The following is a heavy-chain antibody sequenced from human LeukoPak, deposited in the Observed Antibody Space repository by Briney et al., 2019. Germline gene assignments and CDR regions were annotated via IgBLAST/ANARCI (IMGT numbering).Heavy chain of an antibody. Sequence: ASVNLSCKASGYTFTSYAMHWERQAPGQRLEWMGWINAGSGNTKYSQKFQGRVTITRDTSASTAYMELSSLRSEDTAVYYCARDGRRIAVADYWGQGTLVTVSS. CDR1: GYTFTSYA. CDR2: INAGSGNT. D-gene: IGHD6-19*01. V-gene: IGHV1-3*01. J-gene: IGHJ4*02. CDR3: ARDGRRIAVADY.